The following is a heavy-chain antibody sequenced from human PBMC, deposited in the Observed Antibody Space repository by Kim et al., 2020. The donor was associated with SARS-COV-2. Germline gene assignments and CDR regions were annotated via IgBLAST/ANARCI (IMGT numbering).Heavy chain of an antibody. D-gene: IGHD7-27*01. V-gene: IGHV4-61*02. Sequence: SETLSLTCTVSGGSVSSGNYHWSWIRQPAGKGLEWIGRIYTSGSTNYNPSLKSRVTISLDTSKNQCSLKLTSVTAADTAMYYCAKNGEFDCWGQGTLVTVSS. CDR3: AKNGEFDC. CDR2: IYTSGST. J-gene: IGHJ4*02. CDR1: GGSVSSGNYH.